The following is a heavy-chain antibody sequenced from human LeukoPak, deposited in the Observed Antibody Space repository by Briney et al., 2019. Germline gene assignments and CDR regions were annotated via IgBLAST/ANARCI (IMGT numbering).Heavy chain of an antibody. CDR2: ISAYNGNT. D-gene: IGHD2-2*01. Sequence: ASVKVSCKASGGTFSSYGISWVRQAPGQGLEWMGWISAYNGNTNYAQKLQGRVTMTTDTSTSTAYMELRSLRSDDTAVYYCAREDIVVVPAALYYYYGMDVRGQGTTVTVSS. CDR1: GGTFSSYG. J-gene: IGHJ6*02. CDR3: AREDIVVVPAALYYYYGMDV. V-gene: IGHV1-18*01.